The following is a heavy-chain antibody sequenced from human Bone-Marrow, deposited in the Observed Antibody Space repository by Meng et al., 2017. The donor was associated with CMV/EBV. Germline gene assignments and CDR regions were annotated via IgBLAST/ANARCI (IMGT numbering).Heavy chain of an antibody. J-gene: IGHJ4*02. CDR1: GFTFSSYG. Sequence: GGFLRLSCAASGFTFSSYGMHWVRQAPGKGLEWVAFIRYDGSNKYYADSVKGRFTISRDNSKNTLYLQMNSLRAEDTAVYYCAKGGGAARFWIYWGQGTLVTVSS. CDR3: AKGGGAARFWIY. D-gene: IGHD6-6*01. CDR2: IRYDGSNK. V-gene: IGHV3-30*02.